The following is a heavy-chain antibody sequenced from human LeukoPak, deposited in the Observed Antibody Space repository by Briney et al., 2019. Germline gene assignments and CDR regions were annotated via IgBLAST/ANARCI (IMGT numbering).Heavy chain of an antibody. Sequence: GASVKVSCKASGYSFTTYYQHWVRQAPGQGLEWMGIINPNAGDTGYARKFLGRVTMTRDTSTSTVYMELSRLRAEDTAVYYCARGEGYRVGAWWYFDYWGQGTLVTVSS. J-gene: IGHJ4*02. D-gene: IGHD1-26*01. CDR1: GYSFTTYY. CDR2: INPNAGDT. V-gene: IGHV1-46*01. CDR3: ARGEGYRVGAWWYFDY.